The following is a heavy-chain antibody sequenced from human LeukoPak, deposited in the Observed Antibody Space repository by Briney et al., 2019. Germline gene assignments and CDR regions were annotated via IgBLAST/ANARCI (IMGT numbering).Heavy chain of an antibody. V-gene: IGHV4-4*07. D-gene: IGHD1-26*01. CDR2: IYTSGST. J-gene: IGHJ4*02. Sequence: SETLSLTCTVSGGSISSYYWSRIRQPAGKGLEWIGRIYTSGSTNYNPSLKSRVTMSVDTSKNQFSLKLSSVTAADTAVYYCAKYPSGSPNPTHFDYWGQGTLVTVSS. CDR1: GGSISSYY. CDR3: AKYPSGSPNPTHFDY.